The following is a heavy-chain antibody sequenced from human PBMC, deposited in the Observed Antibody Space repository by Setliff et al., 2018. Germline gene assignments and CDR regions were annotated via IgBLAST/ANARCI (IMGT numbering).Heavy chain of an antibody. D-gene: IGHD3-10*01. CDR1: GFTFSDYY. CDR3: AKELWPDTRYYYMDL. J-gene: IGHJ6*03. Sequence: PGGSLRLSCAASGFTFSDYYMRWIRQAPGKGLEWVSYISGSGSTIYYADSVKGRFTISRDNAKTSLYLQMNSLRADDTAVYYCAKELWPDTRYYYMDLWGKGTTVTVSS. V-gene: IGHV3-11*04. CDR2: ISGSGSTI.